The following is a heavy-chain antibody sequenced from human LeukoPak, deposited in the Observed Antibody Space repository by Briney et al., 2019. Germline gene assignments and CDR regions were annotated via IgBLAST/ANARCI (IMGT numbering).Heavy chain of an antibody. J-gene: IGHJ4*02. Sequence: ASVKVSCKASGYTFTGYYMHWVRQAPGQGLEWMGWINPNSGGTNYAQKFQGRVTMTRDTSISTAYMELSRLRSDDTAVYYCARVGPRVLWFGELFGNHAANFDYWGQGTLVTVSS. CDR1: GYTFTGYY. CDR3: ARVGPRVLWFGELFGNHAANFDY. CDR2: INPNSGGT. V-gene: IGHV1-2*02. D-gene: IGHD3-10*01.